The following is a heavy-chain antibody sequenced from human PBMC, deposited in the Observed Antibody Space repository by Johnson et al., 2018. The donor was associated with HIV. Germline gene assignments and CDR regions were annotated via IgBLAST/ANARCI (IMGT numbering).Heavy chain of an antibody. J-gene: IGHJ3*02. D-gene: IGHD3-22*01. V-gene: IGHV3-15*01. CDR1: GFTFSNAW. CDR2: IKSKTDGGTT. Sequence: VKLVESGGGLVQSGGSLRLSCAASGFTFSNAWMSWVRQAPGKGLEWVGRIKSKTDGGTTDYAAPVKGRFTITRDDSKNTLYLQMNSLKTEDTAVYDCTSTYYYDSSGDSGQDNDAFDIWGQGTMVTVSS. CDR3: TSTYYYDSSGDSGQDNDAFDI.